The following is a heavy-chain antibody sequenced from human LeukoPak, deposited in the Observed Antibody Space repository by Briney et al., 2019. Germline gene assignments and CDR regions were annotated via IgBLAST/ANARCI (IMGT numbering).Heavy chain of an antibody. CDR2: INTDGSST. J-gene: IGHJ6*02. V-gene: IGHV3-74*01. CDR3: ARAPLKYYHYGMDV. CDR1: GFTFSSYW. Sequence: PGGSLRLSCAASGFTFSSYWMHWVRQAPGKGLVWVSRINTDGSSTSYADSVKGRFTISRDNAKNTLYLQMNSLRAEDTAVYYCARAPLKYYHYGMDVWGQGTTVTVSS.